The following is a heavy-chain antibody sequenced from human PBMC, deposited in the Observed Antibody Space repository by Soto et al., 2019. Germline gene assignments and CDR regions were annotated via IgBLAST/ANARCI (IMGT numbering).Heavy chain of an antibody. Sequence: GGSLRLSCAASGLGVSNNYLSWVRQPPGKWLEWVSVLYSGGTTYYADSVKGRFTTSRDNSKNTLYLQMNSLRAEDTAVYYCAREDLRRDGRDYYYYYGMDVWGQGTTVTVSS. CDR3: AREDLRRDGRDYYYYYGMDV. CDR1: GLGVSNNY. J-gene: IGHJ6*02. CDR2: LYSGGTT. V-gene: IGHV3-53*01.